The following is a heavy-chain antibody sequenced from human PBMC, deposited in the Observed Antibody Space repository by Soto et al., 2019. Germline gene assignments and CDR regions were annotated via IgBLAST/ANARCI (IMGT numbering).Heavy chain of an antibody. CDR3: ARKLLAVAGTEFDY. D-gene: IGHD6-19*01. Sequence: ASVKVSCKASGYTFTGYYMHWVRQAPGQGLEWMGWINPNSGGTNYAQKFQGRVTMTRDTSISTAYMELSRLRSDDMAVYYCARKLLAVAGTEFDYWGQGTLVTVSS. CDR2: INPNSGGT. J-gene: IGHJ4*02. V-gene: IGHV1-2*02. CDR1: GYTFTGYY.